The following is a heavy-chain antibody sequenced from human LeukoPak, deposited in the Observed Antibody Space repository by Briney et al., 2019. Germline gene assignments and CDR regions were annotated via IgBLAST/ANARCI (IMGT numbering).Heavy chain of an antibody. J-gene: IGHJ4*02. CDR3: AMQASGYYYPFDY. CDR1: GFTFSSYA. V-gene: IGHV3-23*01. CDR2: ISGSGGST. Sequence: GGSLRLPCAASGFTFSSYAMSWVRQAPGKGLEWVSAISGSGGSTYYADSVKGRFTISRDNSKNTLYLEMNGLRVEDTAVHYCAMQASGYYYPFDYWGQGTLVIVSS. D-gene: IGHD3-22*01.